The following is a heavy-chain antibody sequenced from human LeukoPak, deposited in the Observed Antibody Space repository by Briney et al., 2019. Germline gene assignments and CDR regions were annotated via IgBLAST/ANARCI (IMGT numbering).Heavy chain of an antibody. V-gene: IGHV3-7*05. Sequence: GGSLRLSCAICKFRFNMSCVMWLRQAPGKGLEWVANIKQDGSAKYYVDSVEGRFTISRDNAKNSLYLQMNSLRAEDTAVYYCGGGGYWGQGILVTVSS. CDR2: IKQDGSAK. CDR3: GGGGY. D-gene: IGHD6-25*01. J-gene: IGHJ4*02. CDR1: KFRFNMSC.